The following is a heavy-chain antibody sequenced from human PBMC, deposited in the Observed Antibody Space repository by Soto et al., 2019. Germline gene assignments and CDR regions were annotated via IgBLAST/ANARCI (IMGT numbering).Heavy chain of an antibody. CDR2: IKGDGSAK. J-gene: IGHJ3*02. Sequence: EVQLVESGGGLVQPGGSLRLSCAASGFTFGNYWMTWVRQAPGKGLEWVANIKGDGSAKSYLDSVRGRFTVSRDNAENSLFLQMNILRAEHTALYYCARDVSPGRSGYYLDAFDIWGQGTMVTVS. V-gene: IGHV3-7*05. CDR3: ARDVSPGRSGYYLDAFDI. CDR1: GFTFGNYW. D-gene: IGHD6-25*01.